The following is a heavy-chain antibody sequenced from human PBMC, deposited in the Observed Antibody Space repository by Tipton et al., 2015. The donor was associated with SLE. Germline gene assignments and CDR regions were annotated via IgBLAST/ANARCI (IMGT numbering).Heavy chain of an antibody. CDR2: IYRSGSA. D-gene: IGHD5-18*01. J-gene: IGHJ6*02. CDR3: ARISVDTTMAQRVDYGMDV. Sequence: TLSLTCTVSGYSISSGYYWGWMRQSPGKGLEWIASIYRSGSAYYTPSLRSRVTISQDTSKNQFSLNLTSVTAADTAVYYCARISVDTTMAQRVDYGMDVWGQGTTVIVSS. V-gene: IGHV4-38-2*02. CDR1: GYSISSGYY.